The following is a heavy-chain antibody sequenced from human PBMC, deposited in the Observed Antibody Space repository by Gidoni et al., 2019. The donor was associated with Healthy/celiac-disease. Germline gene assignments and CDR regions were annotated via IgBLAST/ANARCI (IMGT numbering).Heavy chain of an antibody. CDR2: MNPNSGNT. CDR3: ARGTSGLVVVVAATCDY. V-gene: IGHV1-8*01. CDR1: GYTFTSYD. D-gene: IGHD2-15*01. Sequence: QVQLVQSGAEVKKPGASVKVSCKASGYTFTSYDINWVRQATGQGLEWMGWMNPNSGNTGYAQKFQGRVTMTRNTSISTAYMELSSLRSEDTAVYYCARGTSGLVVVVAATCDYWGQGTLVTVSS. J-gene: IGHJ4*02.